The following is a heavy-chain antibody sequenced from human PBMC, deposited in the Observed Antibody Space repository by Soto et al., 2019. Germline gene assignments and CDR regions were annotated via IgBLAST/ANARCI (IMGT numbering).Heavy chain of an antibody. CDR2: ISYDGSNK. Sequence: QVQLVESGGGGVQPGRSLRLSCAASGFTFSSYGRHWVRQAPGKGLEWVAVISYDGSNKYYADSVKGRFTISRDNSKNTLYLQMNSLRAEDTAVYYCAKIPYGDYWRGGVDYWGQGTLVTVSS. CDR3: AKIPYGDYWRGGVDY. CDR1: GFTFSSYG. J-gene: IGHJ4*02. D-gene: IGHD4-17*01. V-gene: IGHV3-30*18.